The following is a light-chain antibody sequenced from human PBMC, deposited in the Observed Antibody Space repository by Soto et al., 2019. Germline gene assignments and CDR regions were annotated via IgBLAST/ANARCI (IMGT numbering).Light chain of an antibody. CDR3: QQDNNCHPLT. CDR1: QSVSSN. J-gene: IGKJ4*01. Sequence: EIVMTQSPATLSVSPGERATLSCRASQSVSSNLAWYQQKPGQAPRLLIYGASTRATGIPARFSGSGSGTEFTLAISSLQSEDFVVYCCQQDNNCHPLTCGGGTKVEIK. V-gene: IGKV3-15*01. CDR2: GAS.